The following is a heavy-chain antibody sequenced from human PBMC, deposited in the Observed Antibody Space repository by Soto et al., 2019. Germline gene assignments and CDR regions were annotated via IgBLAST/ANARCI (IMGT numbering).Heavy chain of an antibody. D-gene: IGHD3-3*01. CDR3: ARDGDPQSAFWSGPLGGGRFDP. V-gene: IGHV1-69*12. CDR2: IVPMFGTA. J-gene: IGHJ5*02. CDR1: GGTFGNSA. Sequence: QVQLVQSGAEVKKPGSSVNVSCKTSGGTFGNSAVTWVRQAPGQGLEWLGGIVPMFGTANYAQKFQGRVTITADVSTITAYMELSSLNTDDTAVYYCARDGDPQSAFWSGPLGGGRFDPWGQGTLVTVSS.